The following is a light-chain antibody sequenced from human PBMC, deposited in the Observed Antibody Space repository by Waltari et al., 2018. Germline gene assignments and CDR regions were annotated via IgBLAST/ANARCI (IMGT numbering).Light chain of an antibody. CDR1: QDIGDD. J-gene: IGKJ1*01. V-gene: IGKV1-17*01. CDR3: QQHNAFPPT. CDR2: DAS. Sequence: DIQMTQSPSSPSASVGDRVTITCRASQDIGDDLGWYQQTPGRAPRRLIYDASRLQSGVPSRFSGSGSGTEFTLTISSLQPEDFAIYYCQQHNAFPPTFGQGTKVEF.